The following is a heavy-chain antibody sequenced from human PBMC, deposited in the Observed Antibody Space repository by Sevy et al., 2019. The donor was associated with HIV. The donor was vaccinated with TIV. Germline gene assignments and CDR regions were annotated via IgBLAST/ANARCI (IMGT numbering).Heavy chain of an antibody. CDR1: GLTFSSYW. CDR2: INSDGSST. CDR3: VRQRGDTVVLPDVLPDYGMDV. J-gene: IGHJ6*02. Sequence: GGSLRLSCAASGLTFSSYWMHWVRQAPGKGLVWVSRINSDGSSTSYADSVKGRFTISRDNAKNTLYLKMNRLRAEDTAVYYCVRQRGDTVVLPDVLPDYGMDVWGQGTTVTVSS. V-gene: IGHV3-74*01. D-gene: IGHD2-2*01.